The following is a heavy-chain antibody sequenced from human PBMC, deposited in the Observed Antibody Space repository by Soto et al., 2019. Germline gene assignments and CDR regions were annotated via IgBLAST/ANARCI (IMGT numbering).Heavy chain of an antibody. CDR3: ASSKGGSYFDY. Sequence: SETLSLTCTVSGGSISSGDYYWSWIRQPPGKGLEWIGYIYYSGSTYYNPSLKSRVTISVDTSKNQFSLKLSSVTAADTAVYYCASSKGGSYFDYWGQGTLVTAPQ. J-gene: IGHJ4*02. CDR2: IYYSGST. V-gene: IGHV4-30-4*01. CDR1: GGSISSGDYY. D-gene: IGHD1-26*01.